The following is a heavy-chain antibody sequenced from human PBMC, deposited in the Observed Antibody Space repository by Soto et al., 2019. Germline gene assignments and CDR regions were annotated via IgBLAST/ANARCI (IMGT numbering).Heavy chain of an antibody. CDR1: GGTFSNSA. CDR3: ATSEMATVVYFDY. J-gene: IGHJ4*02. V-gene: IGHV1-69*01. Sequence: QVQLMQSWAEVKKPGSSVKVHCTASGGTFSNSAISWVRQAPGQGLEWMGGITPVFGTADYAQKFRGRVTITADESTSTAYMELNSLRSEDTAVYYCATSEMATVVYFDYWGQGTLVTVSS. CDR2: ITPVFGTA. D-gene: IGHD4-4*01.